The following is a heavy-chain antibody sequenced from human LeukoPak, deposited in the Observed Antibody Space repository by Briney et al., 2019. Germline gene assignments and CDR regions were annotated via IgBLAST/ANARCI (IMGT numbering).Heavy chain of an antibody. CDR2: ISSSSRYI. J-gene: IGHJ4*02. CDR3: ARVWPEDIVVVPAASFDY. V-gene: IGHV3-21*01. D-gene: IGHD2-2*01. Sequence: GGSLRLSCAASGFTFSSYSMNWVRQAPGKGLEWVSSISSSSRYIYYADSVKGRFTISRDNAKNSLYLQMNSLRAEDTAVYYCARVWPEDIVVVPAASFDYWGQGTLVTVSS. CDR1: GFTFSSYS.